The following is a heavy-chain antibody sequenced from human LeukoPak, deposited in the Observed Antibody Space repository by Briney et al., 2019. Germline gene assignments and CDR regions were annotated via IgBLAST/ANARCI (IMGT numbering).Heavy chain of an antibody. D-gene: IGHD3-22*01. CDR1: GGTFSSYA. V-gene: IGHV1-69*04. CDR2: IIPILGIA. J-gene: IGHJ4*02. CDR3: ARDYYDSSGYDY. Sequence: SVKVSCKASGGTFSSYAISWVRQAPGQGLEWMGRIIPILGIANYAQKFQGRVTITADKSTSTAYMELSSLRSEDTAVYYCARDYYDSSGYDYWGQGTLVTVSS.